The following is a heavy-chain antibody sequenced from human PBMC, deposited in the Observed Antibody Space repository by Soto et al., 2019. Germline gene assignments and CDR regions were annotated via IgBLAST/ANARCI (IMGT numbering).Heavy chain of an antibody. J-gene: IGHJ5*02. CDR3: GRPPTPAPGFDP. Sequence: GGSLRLSCAASGFTFSSYGMHWVRQAPGKGLEWVAVISYDGSNKYYADSVKGRFTISRDNSKNTLYLQMNSLRAEDTAVYYCGRPPTPAPGFDPWGQGTLVTVSS. CDR1: GFTFSSYG. CDR2: ISYDGSNK. V-gene: IGHV3-30*03.